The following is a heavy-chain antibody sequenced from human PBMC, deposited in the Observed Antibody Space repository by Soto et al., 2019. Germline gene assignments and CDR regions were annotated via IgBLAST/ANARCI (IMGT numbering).Heavy chain of an antibody. Sequence: PSETLSLTCAFSGGSISSGGYSWSWIRQPPGKGLECIGYIYHSGSTYYNPSLKSRVTISVDRSKNQFSLKLSSVTAADTAVYYCARGPPLLWWSQGTLVTVSS. CDR2: IYHSGST. V-gene: IGHV4-30-2*01. CDR3: ARGPPLLW. J-gene: IGHJ4*02. D-gene: IGHD2-21*01. CDR1: GGSISSGGYS.